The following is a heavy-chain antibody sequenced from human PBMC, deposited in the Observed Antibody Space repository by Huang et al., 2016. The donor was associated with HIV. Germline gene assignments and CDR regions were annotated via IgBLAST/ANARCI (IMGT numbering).Heavy chain of an antibody. CDR1: GYSFTNYG. J-gene: IGHJ3*02. D-gene: IGHD2-21*02. CDR3: VRVRRVTDRYCVADCNTIDTFDI. V-gene: IGHV7-4-1*02. CDR2: MNTDTGRP. Sequence: QVQLVQSGSELKKPGASVKVSCKASGYSFTNYGVHWVRQAPGRGLEWMGLMNTDTGRPRYAQDCTGRVVFSLDTSVSTAYLQISSLKPEDSAIYYCVRVRRVTDRYCVADCNTIDTFDIWGQGTLVTVSA.